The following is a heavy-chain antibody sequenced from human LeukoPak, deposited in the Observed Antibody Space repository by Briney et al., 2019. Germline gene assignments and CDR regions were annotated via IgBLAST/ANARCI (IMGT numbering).Heavy chain of an antibody. J-gene: IGHJ3*01. V-gene: IGHV2-70*11. Sequence: TLSLTCSVSGGSIRNSYWSWIRQSPGKALEWLARIDWDDDKYYSASLKTRLTISKDTSKNQVVLTMTNMDPVDTATYYCTRLVRRDDAFDVWGQGTMVTVTS. D-gene: IGHD3-10*01. CDR1: GGSIRNSY. CDR3: TRLVRRDDAFDV. CDR2: IDWDDDK.